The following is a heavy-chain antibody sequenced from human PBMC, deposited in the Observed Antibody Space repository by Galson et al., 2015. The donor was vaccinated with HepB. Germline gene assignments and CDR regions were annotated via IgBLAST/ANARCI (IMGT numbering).Heavy chain of an antibody. V-gene: IGHV7-4-1*02. CDR3: ARIGLATRLSIAAAGMSDY. Sequence: SVKVSCKASGYTFTSYAMNWVRQAPGQGLEWMGWINTNTGNPTHARGFTGRFVFSLDTSVSTAYLQISSLKAEDTAVYYCARIGLATRLSIAAAGMSDYWGQGTLVTVSS. CDR1: GYTFTSYA. J-gene: IGHJ4*02. D-gene: IGHD6-13*01. CDR2: INTNTGNP.